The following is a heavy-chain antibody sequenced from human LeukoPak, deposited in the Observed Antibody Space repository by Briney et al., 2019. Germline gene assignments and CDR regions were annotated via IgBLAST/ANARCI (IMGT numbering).Heavy chain of an antibody. CDR2: INPSTGST. CDR3: ARLGLGEAFDT. V-gene: IGHV1-46*01. CDR1: GGTFSSYA. Sequence: ASVKVSCKASGGTFSSYAISWVRQAPGQGLEWLGLINPSTGSTKSAQKFQGRVTMSRDTSTNTVYMELASLRSEDTAVYYCARLGLGEAFDTWGHGTMVTVSS. J-gene: IGHJ3*02. D-gene: IGHD3-16*01.